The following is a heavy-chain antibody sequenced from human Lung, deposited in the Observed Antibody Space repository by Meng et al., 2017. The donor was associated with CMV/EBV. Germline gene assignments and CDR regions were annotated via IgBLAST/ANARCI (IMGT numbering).Heavy chain of an antibody. CDR1: GFTFSSYI. V-gene: IGHV3-21*01. Sequence: ESXKISXAASGFTFSSYIMNWVRQAPGKGLEWVSSISSGSNYIYYEDSVKGRFTISRDNAKNSLYLQMNSRRAEDTAVYYCARNSFSGSGSYYHYWGQGTLVTVSS. CDR2: ISSGSNYI. CDR3: ARNSFSGSGSYYHY. D-gene: IGHD3-10*01. J-gene: IGHJ4*02.